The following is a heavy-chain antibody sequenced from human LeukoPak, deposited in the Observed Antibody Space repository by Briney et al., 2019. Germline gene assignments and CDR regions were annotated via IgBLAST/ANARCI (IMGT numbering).Heavy chain of an antibody. CDR1: GFVFSDYY. J-gene: IGHJ4*02. D-gene: IGHD2-2*01. CDR2: INGDGSNV. CDR3: GRGKSPAAVDD. Sequence: GGSLRLSCSASGFVFSDYYMHWVRQAPGKGLVWVSRINGDGSNVNYADSVKGRFTISRDNAKNTLYLQMSSLRVEDTALYYCGRGKSPAAVDDWGQGTLVTVPS. V-gene: IGHV3-74*01.